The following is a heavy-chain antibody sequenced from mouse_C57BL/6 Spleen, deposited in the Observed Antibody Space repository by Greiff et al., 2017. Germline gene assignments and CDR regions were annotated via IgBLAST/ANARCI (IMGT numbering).Heavy chain of an antibody. Sequence: QVQLQQPGAELVKPGASVTLSCKASGYTFTSYWMHWVKQRPGRGLEWIGRIDPTSGGTKYNVKFKSKATLTVDKPSSTAYMQLSSLTSEDSAVYYFASYGNYRSMYYWGQGTSVSVSS. CDR1: GYTFTSYW. V-gene: IGHV1-72*01. D-gene: IGHD2-1*01. J-gene: IGHJ4*01. CDR3: ASYGNYRSMYY. CDR2: IDPTSGGT.